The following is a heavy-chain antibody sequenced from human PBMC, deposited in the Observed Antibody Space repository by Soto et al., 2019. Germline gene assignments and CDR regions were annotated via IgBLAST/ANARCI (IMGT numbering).Heavy chain of an antibody. J-gene: IGHJ4*02. CDR3: ARGDTAMVTIDY. D-gene: IGHD5-18*01. V-gene: IGHV4-34*01. CDR2: INHSGST. Sequence: SETLSLTCAVYGGSFSGYYWSWIRQPPGKGLEWIGEINHSGSTNYNPSLKSRVTISVDTSKNQFSLKLSSVTAADTAVYYCARGDTAMVTIDYWGQGTLVTVSS. CDR1: GGSFSGYY.